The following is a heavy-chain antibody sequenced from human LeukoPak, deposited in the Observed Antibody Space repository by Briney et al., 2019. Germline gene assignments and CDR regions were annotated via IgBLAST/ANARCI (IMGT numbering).Heavy chain of an antibody. V-gene: IGHV3-33*06. D-gene: IGHD6-19*01. CDR2: IWYDGSNK. J-gene: IGHJ4*02. Sequence: PGRSLRLSCAASGFTFSSYGMHWFRQAPVKGLEWVAVIWYDGSNKYYADSVKGRFTISRDNSKNTLYLQMNSLRAEDTAVYYCAKDLSKQWLATYYFDYWGQGTLVTVSS. CDR3: AKDLSKQWLATYYFDY. CDR1: GFTFSSYG.